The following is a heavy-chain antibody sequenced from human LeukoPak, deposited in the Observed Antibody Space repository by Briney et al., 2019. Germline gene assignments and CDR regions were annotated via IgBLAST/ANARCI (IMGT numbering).Heavy chain of an antibody. V-gene: IGHV4-34*01. Sequence: SETLSLTCAVYGGSFSGYYWSWIRQPPGKGLEWIGEINHSGSTNYNPSLKSRVTISVDTSKNQFSLKLSSVTAADTAVYHCASHDYGDYNWFDPWGQGTLVTVSS. D-gene: IGHD4-17*01. J-gene: IGHJ5*02. CDR3: ASHDYGDYNWFDP. CDR2: INHSGST. CDR1: GGSFSGYY.